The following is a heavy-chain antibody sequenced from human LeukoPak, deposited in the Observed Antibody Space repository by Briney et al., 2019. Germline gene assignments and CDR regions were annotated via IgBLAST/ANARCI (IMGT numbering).Heavy chain of an antibody. V-gene: IGHV5-51*01. J-gene: IGHJ4*02. CDR1: GYTFATYW. Sequence: GESLRISCRGSGYTFATYWIGWVRQMPGKGLEWMGIIYPGDSDTRCSPSFEGQVTISADKSISTAYLQWSSLKASDTAMYYCARREGEGSYQDNFFDYWGQGTLVTVSS. D-gene: IGHD3-16*02. CDR3: ARREGEGSYQDNFFDY. CDR2: IYPGDSDT.